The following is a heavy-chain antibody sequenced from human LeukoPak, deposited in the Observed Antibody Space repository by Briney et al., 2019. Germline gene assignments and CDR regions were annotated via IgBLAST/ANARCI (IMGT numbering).Heavy chain of an antibody. CDR1: GFTFSAYA. D-gene: IGHD1-1*01. Sequence: GGSLRLSCSASGFTFSAYAMYWVRQAPGKGLEYVSGISSNGGSSFYADSVKGRFTISRDNSKNTLYLQMSSLRAEDTAVYYCVKITSVTGGDCWGQGTRLAVSS. J-gene: IGHJ4*02. V-gene: IGHV3-64D*09. CDR3: VKITSVTGGDC. CDR2: ISSNGGSS.